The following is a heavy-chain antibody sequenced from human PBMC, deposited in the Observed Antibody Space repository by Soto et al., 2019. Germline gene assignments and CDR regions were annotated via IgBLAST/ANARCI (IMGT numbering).Heavy chain of an antibody. D-gene: IGHD6-25*01. CDR3: ATRMPTATY. Sequence: EVRLVQSGGGLVQPGGSLRLSCAASLFIVSDNYMSWVRQAPGKGLEWVALIYSGGGTDYAESVKGRFTISRDNSKNTLYLQMNSLTAEDTGIYYCATRMPTATYWGQGTVVTVSS. J-gene: IGHJ4*02. CDR2: IYSGGGT. V-gene: IGHV3-66*01. CDR1: LFIVSDNY.